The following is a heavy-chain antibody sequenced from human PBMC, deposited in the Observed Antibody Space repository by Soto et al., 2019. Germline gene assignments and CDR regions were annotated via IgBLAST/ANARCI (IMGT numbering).Heavy chain of an antibody. CDR1: GYTFTNYA. CDR2: ISAYNGNT. CDR3: AGNLAAAAPFAC. J-gene: IGHJ4*02. V-gene: IGHV1-18*01. Sequence: GASVKVSCKASGYTFTNYAFSWVRQAPGQGLEWMGWISAYNGNTNYPQKLQGRVTMTTDTSTSTAYMELRSLRSDDTAVYYCAGNLAAAAPFACWGQGPLVTVSS. D-gene: IGHD6-13*01.